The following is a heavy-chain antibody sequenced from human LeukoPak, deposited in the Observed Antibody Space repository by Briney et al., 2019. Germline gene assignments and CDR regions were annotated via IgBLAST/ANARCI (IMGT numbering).Heavy chain of an antibody. CDR2: IKQGGIEK. J-gene: IGHJ5*02. V-gene: IGHV3-7*01. CDR3: ARGNSGSYYNGNWFDP. Sequence: SGGSLRLSCAASGFTFSSYWMSWVRQAPGKGLEWVANIKQGGIEKHYVDSVKGRFTISRDNAKNSLYLQMNSLRAEDTAVYYCARGNSGSYYNGNWFDPWGQGTLVTVSS. CDR1: GFTFSSYW. D-gene: IGHD3-10*01.